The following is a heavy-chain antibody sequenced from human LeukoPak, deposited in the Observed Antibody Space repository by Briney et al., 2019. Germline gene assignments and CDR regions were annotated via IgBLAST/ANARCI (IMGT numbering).Heavy chain of an antibody. Sequence: ASVKVSCKASGYTFTGYYMHWVRQAPGQGLEWMGRINPNSGGTYYAQKFQGRVTMTRDMSISTAYMELSSLKSDDTAVYYCARYGEVGATVDYWGQSTLVTVSS. CDR3: ARYGEVGATVDY. J-gene: IGHJ4*02. CDR1: GYTFTGYY. D-gene: IGHD1-26*01. CDR2: INPNSGGT. V-gene: IGHV1-2*06.